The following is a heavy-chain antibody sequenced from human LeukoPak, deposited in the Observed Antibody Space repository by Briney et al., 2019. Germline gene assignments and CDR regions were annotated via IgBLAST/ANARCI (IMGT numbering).Heavy chain of an antibody. D-gene: IGHD6-19*01. Sequence: PGGSLRLSCAASGFTFSSYGMHWVRQAPGKGLEWVAVIWYDGSNKYYADSVKGRFTISRDNSKNTLYLQMNSLRAEDTAVYYCARDDSGWSNPDDYWGQGTLVTVSS. CDR3: ARDDSGWSNPDDY. CDR1: GFTFSSYG. CDR2: IWYDGSNK. V-gene: IGHV3-33*01. J-gene: IGHJ4*02.